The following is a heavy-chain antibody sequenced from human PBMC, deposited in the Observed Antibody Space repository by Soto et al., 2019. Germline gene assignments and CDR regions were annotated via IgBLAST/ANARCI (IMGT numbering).Heavy chain of an antibody. CDR2: INHSGST. CDR3: ARVGGSGSSPYYDYYYGMDV. D-gene: IGHD3-10*01. CDR1: GGSFSGYY. V-gene: IGHV4-34*01. J-gene: IGHJ6*02. Sequence: QVQLQQWGAGLLKPSETLSLTCAVYGGSFSGYYWSWIRQPPGKGLEWIGEINHSGSTNYNPSLKSRVTISVDTSKNQFSLKLSSVTAADTAVYYCARVGGSGSSPYYDYYYGMDVWGQGTTVTVSS.